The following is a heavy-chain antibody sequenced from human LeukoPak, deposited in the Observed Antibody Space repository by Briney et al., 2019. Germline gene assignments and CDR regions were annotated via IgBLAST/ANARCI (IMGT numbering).Heavy chain of an antibody. CDR1: GCTFSDYY. CDR3: ARGAAAAAFDP. V-gene: IGHV3-11*01. D-gene: IGHD6-25*01. CDR2: ISSSGSTI. J-gene: IGHJ5*02. Sequence: WGSLRLSCAASGCTFSDYYMSWIRQAPGKGLEWVSYISSSGSTIYYADSVKGRFTISRDNAKNSLYLQMNSLRAEDTAVYYCARGAAAAAFDPWGQGTLVTVSS.